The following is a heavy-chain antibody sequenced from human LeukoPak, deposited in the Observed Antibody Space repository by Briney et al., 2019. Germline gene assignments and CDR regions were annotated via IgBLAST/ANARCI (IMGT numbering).Heavy chain of an antibody. Sequence: PSETLSLTCTVSGASISSYFWSWIRQPPGRGLEWIGYTSYSGTTNFSPSLKSRVTISVDTSKNHFSLKLNSVTAADTAMYYCARSLYGSSPNPYYFDYWGQGTLVTVSS. J-gene: IGHJ4*02. V-gene: IGHV4-59*12. CDR3: ARSLYGSSPNPYYFDY. CDR2: TSYSGTT. D-gene: IGHD6-6*01. CDR1: GASISSYF.